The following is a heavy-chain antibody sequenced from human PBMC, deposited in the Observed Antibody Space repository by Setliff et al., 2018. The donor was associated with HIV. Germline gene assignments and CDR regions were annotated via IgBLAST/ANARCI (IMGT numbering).Heavy chain of an antibody. V-gene: IGHV4-34*01. D-gene: IGHD1-26*01. CDR1: GGSFSGYY. J-gene: IGHJ4*02. CDR2: INHSGST. CDR3: AREVRWELPQGFDH. Sequence: ASETLSLTCAVYGGSFSGYYWSGVRQPPGKGLEWIGEINHSGSTNYNPSLKSRVTISVDTSKNQFSLKLNSVTAADTAVYYCAREVRWELPQGFDHWGQGSQVTVSS.